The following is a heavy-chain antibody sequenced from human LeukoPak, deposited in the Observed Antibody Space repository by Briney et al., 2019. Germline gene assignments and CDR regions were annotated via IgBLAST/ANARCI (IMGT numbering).Heavy chain of an antibody. CDR3: ARHSHYYDSTEDY. CDR1: GYSFTTYW. J-gene: IGHJ4*02. V-gene: IGHV5-51*01. D-gene: IGHD3-22*01. Sequence: GESLKISCKGSGYSFTTYWITWVRQMPGKGLEWMGIIYPRDSDTRYSPSFQGQVTISVDKSISTAYLQWSSLKASDTAIYYCARHSHYYDSTEDYWGQGTLVTVSS. CDR2: IYPRDSDT.